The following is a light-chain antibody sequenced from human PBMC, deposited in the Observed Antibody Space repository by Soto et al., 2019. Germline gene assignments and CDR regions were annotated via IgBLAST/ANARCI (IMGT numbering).Light chain of an antibody. Sequence: QSALTQPASVSGSPGQSITISCTGTSSDVGGYNYVSWYQQHPVKAPKLMIYDVTNRPSGVSDRFSGSKSGNTASLTISGLQDEDEEDYYCSSYTSSSTPYVFGTGTKVTVL. CDR3: SSYTSSSTPYV. V-gene: IGLV2-14*01. CDR2: DVT. J-gene: IGLJ1*01. CDR1: SSDVGGYNY.